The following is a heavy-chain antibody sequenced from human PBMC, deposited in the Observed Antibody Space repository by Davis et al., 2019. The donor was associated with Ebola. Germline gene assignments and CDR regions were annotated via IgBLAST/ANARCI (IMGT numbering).Heavy chain of an antibody. V-gene: IGHV1-8*01. D-gene: IGHD2-2*01. CDR1: GYTFTSYD. CDR3: ARDLGTSCYDY. CDR2: MNPNSGNT. Sequence: ASVKVSCKASGYTFTSYDINWVRQATGQGLEWMGWMNPNSGNTGYAQKFQGRVTMTRNTSISTAYMELSRLRSDDTAVYYCARDLGTSCYDYWGQGTLVTVSS. J-gene: IGHJ4*02.